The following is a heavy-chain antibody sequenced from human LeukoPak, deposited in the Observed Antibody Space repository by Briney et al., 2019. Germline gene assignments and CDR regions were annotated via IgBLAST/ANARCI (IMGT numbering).Heavy chain of an antibody. CDR1: GLTFSNYA. J-gene: IGHJ4*02. Sequence: PGGSLRLSCTASGLTFSNYAMSWVRQAPAKGLEWVAGTDQSGGYIHYADSVKGRFTISRDNSKNTLHLQMSSLRAEDTAVYYCAKDYRGSGEVGETGPLDYWGQGTLVTVSS. CDR2: TDQSGGYI. V-gene: IGHV3-23*01. CDR3: AKDYRGSGEVGETGPLDY. D-gene: IGHD1-14*01.